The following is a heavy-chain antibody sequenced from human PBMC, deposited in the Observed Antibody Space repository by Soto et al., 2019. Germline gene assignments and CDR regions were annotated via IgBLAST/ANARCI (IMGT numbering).Heavy chain of an antibody. D-gene: IGHD2-15*01. CDR2: ISYDGSDK. CDR3: ARDGVVVTSRSQN. Sequence: GGSLRLSCAASGFTFSSYSMHWVRQTPGKGLERVAVISYDGSDKYYADSVKGRFTISRDNSKNTLYLQMNSLRREDTSVYYCARDGVVVTSRSQNWGQGTLVTVSS. J-gene: IGHJ4*02. CDR1: GFTFSSYS. V-gene: IGHV3-30*04.